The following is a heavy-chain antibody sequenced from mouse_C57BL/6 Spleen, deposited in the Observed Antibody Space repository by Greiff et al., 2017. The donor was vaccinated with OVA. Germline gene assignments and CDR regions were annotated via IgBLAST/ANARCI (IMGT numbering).Heavy chain of an antibody. Sequence: EVNLVESEGGLVQPGSSMKLSCTASGFTFSDYYMAWVRQVPEKGLEWVANINYDGSSTYYLDSLKSRFIISRDNAKNILYLQMSSLKSEDTATYYCARGGYGSSFSFAYWGQGTLVTVSA. V-gene: IGHV5-16*01. D-gene: IGHD1-1*01. J-gene: IGHJ3*01. CDR3: ARGGYGSSFSFAY. CDR2: INYDGSST. CDR1: GFTFSDYY.